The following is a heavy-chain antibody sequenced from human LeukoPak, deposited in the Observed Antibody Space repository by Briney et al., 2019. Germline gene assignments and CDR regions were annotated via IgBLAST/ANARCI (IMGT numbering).Heavy chain of an antibody. CDR1: GYTFTGYY. CDR2: INPNSGGT. D-gene: IGHD3-3*01. CDR3: ARGWSGYYPYYFDY. V-gene: IGHV1-2*02. J-gene: IGHJ4*02. Sequence: ASMKVSCKASGYTFTGYYMHWVRQAPGQGLEWMGWINPNSGGTNYAQKFQGRVTMTRDTSISTAYMELSRLRSDDTAVYYCARGWSGYYPYYFDYWGQGTLVTVSS.